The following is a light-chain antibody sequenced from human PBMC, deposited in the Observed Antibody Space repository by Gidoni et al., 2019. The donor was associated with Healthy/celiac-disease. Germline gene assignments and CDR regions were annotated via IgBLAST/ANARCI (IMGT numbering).Light chain of an antibody. J-gene: IGKJ3*01. CDR1: QDISNY. CDR2: DAS. Sequence: TTPPPSSLSASVGDRVTITCQASQDISNYLNWYQQKPGKAPKLLIYDASNLETGVPSRFSGSGSGTDFTLTISSLQPEDIATYYCQQYDNLPFTFGPGTKVDIK. CDR3: QQYDNLPFT. V-gene: IGKV1-33*01.